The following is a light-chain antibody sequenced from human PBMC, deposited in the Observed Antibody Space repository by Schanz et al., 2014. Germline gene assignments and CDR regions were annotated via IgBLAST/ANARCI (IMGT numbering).Light chain of an antibody. CDR3: SSYTSSSTLI. Sequence: QSALTQPASVSGSPGQSITISCTGTSSDVGTYNYVSWYQHHPGKAPKLMIYDVSDRPSGVSNRFSGSKSGNTASLTISGLQTEDEADYYCSSYTSSSTLIFGGGTNLTVL. CDR2: DVS. J-gene: IGLJ2*01. V-gene: IGLV2-14*03. CDR1: SSDVGTYNY.